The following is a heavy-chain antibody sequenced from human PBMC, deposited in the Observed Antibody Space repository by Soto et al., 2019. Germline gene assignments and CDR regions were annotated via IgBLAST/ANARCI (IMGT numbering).Heavy chain of an antibody. Sequence: RRLSCVASGFPFSSYAMSWVRQTPGKGLEWVSGISGSGGRTYYADSVKGRFTISRDNSNNTLSLQMHILRVEDTAVYFCAKGGYYSLFDSWGQGTMVTVSS. CDR3: AKGGYYSLFDS. D-gene: IGHD3-16*01. J-gene: IGHJ3*02. V-gene: IGHV3-23*01. CDR1: GFPFSSYA. CDR2: ISGSGGRT.